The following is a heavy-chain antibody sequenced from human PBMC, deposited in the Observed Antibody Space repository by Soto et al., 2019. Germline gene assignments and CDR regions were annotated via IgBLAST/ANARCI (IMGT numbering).Heavy chain of an antibody. Sequence: GGSLRLSCVASGFTFSDFYMTWIRQAPGKGLEWLSYISPNSKYREYADSVKDRHTISRDNAKKSLYLQMNSLRAEDTPVYYCVRGGGGGQFDSWGQGTLVTVSS. CDR1: GFTFSDFY. J-gene: IGHJ4*02. CDR2: ISPNSKYR. CDR3: VRGGGGGQFDS. D-gene: IGHD2-21*01. V-gene: IGHV3-11*06.